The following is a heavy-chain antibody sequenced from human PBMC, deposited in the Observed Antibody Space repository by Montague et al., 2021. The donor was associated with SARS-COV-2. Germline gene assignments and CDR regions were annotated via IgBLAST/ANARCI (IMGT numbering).Heavy chain of an antibody. D-gene: IGHD6-13*01. CDR2: MYYTGTS. Sequence: SETLSLTCAISGGSASGYYWARTRQPPGKGLEWIGYMYYTGTSNYNPSLKSRVSMSIDTSKNHFSLNLTSVAAADTAVYFCARGWAFDPWGQGRLVTVSS. CDR1: GGSASGYY. CDR3: ARGWAFDP. J-gene: IGHJ3*01. V-gene: IGHV4-59*02.